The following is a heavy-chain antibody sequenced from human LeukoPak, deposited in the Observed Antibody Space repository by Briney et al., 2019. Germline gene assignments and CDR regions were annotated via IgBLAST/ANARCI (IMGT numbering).Heavy chain of an antibody. CDR2: IYTSGST. Sequence: SETLSLTCTVSGGSISSYYWTWIRQPAGKALEWIGRIYTSGSTNYNPSLKSRVTISVDTSKNQFSLKLSSVTAADTAVYYCARATYPRAYMDVWGKGTTVTISS. J-gene: IGHJ6*03. D-gene: IGHD3-16*01. CDR3: ARATYPRAYMDV. V-gene: IGHV4-4*07. CDR1: GGSISSYY.